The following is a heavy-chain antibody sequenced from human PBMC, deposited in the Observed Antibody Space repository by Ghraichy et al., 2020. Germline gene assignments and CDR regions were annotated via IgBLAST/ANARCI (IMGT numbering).Heavy chain of an antibody. CDR1: GCTFPSYG. V-gene: IGHV1-18*01. CDR2: ISAYNGDT. CDR3: ARGPNYYYSFYMDV. Sequence: ASVKVSCKASGCTFPSYGITWVRQDPGQGLEWMVWISAYNGDTKSARKFQGRVTMTTDKSTSTGYMELRSLRSDDTAVYYCARGPNYYYSFYMDVWGKGTTVTVSS. J-gene: IGHJ6*03.